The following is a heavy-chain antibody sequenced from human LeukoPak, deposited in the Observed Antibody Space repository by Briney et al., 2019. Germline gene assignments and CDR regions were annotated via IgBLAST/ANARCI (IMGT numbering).Heavy chain of an antibody. CDR1: GYTFTSYY. D-gene: IGHD3-3*01. CDR3: AREYYDFWSGYTRYYFDY. Sequence: ASVKVSCKASGYTFTSYYMHWVRQAPGQGLEWMGIINPGGGSTSYAQKFQGRVTMTRDTSTSTVYMELSSLRSEDTAVYYCAREYYDFWSGYTRYYFDYWGQGTLVTVSS. CDR2: INPGGGST. J-gene: IGHJ4*02. V-gene: IGHV1-46*01.